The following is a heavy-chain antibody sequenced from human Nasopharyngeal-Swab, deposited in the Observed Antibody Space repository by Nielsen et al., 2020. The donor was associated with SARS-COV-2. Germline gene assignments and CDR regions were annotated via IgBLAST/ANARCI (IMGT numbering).Heavy chain of an antibody. CDR1: GFTFSDYE. CDR3: ARDWDTAMVTNYYYYMDV. CDR2: ISHSGFTI. V-gene: IGHV3-48*03. J-gene: IGHJ6*03. Sequence: GESLKISCEGSGFTFSDYEMNWVRQAPGKGLEWISYISHSGFTIYYADSAKGRFTISRDNAKNSLYLQMNSLRAEDTAVYYCARDWDTAMVTNYYYYMDVWGKGTTVTVSS. D-gene: IGHD5-18*01.